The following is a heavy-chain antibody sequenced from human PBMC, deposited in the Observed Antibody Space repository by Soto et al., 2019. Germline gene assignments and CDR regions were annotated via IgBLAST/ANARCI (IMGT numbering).Heavy chain of an antibody. J-gene: IGHJ6*02. Sequence: QVQLVQSGAEVKKPGSSVKVSCKASGGTFSSYAISWVRQAPGQGLEWMGRIIPIFGTANYAQKFQGRVTITADESTSTAYMELSSLRSEDTAVYYCARGRAIVVVITLRQDYYGMDVWGQGTTVTVSS. V-gene: IGHV1-69*18. CDR2: IIPIFGTA. D-gene: IGHD3-22*01. CDR3: ARGRAIVVVITLRQDYYGMDV. CDR1: GGTFSSYA.